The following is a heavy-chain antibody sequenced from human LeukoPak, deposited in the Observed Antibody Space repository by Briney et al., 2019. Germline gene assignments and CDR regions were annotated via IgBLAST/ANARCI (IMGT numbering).Heavy chain of an antibody. Sequence: GGSLRLSCAASGFTFSSYSMNWVRQAPGRGLEWVSSISSSSYIYYADSVKGRFTISRDNAKNSLYLQMNSLRAEDTAVYYCARALPSQHLSYGGNSKAAAFDIWGQGTMVTVSS. CDR3: ARALPSQHLSYGGNSKAAAFDI. V-gene: IGHV3-21*01. J-gene: IGHJ3*02. CDR1: GFTFSSYS. D-gene: IGHD4-23*01. CDR2: ISSSSYI.